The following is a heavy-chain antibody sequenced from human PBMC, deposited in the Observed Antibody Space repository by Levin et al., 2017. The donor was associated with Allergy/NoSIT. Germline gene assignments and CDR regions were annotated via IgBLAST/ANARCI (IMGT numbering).Heavy chain of an antibody. D-gene: IGHD4-17*01. J-gene: IGHJ5*02. CDR3: AKTVTTKTNWCDP. CDR1: GGSISSTDFY. CDR2: ISYSGKT. Sequence: SETLSLTCTVSGGSISSTDFYWGWIRQPPGKGLEWIGAISYSGKTYYNPSLKSRVTISVDTSKNQFSLKLTSVTAADTSVYYCAKTVTTKTNWCDPWGQGTLVTVRS. V-gene: IGHV4-39*01.